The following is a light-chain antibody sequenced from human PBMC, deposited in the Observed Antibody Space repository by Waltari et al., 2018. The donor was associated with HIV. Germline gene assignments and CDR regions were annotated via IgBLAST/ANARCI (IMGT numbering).Light chain of an antibody. Sequence: QSVLTQPPSVSAAPGQKVTISCSGSSSNIGNNYVSWYQQLPGTAPKILIYEKNRRPSGIPDRCSGSKSGTSATLGITGLQTGDEADYYCGTWDSSLSAGVFGGGTKLTVL. J-gene: IGLJ2*01. CDR2: EKN. V-gene: IGLV1-51*01. CDR1: SSNIGNNY. CDR3: GTWDSSLSAGV.